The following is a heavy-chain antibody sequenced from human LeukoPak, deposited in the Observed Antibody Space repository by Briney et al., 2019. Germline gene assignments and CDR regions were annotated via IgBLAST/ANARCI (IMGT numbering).Heavy chain of an antibody. J-gene: IGHJ4*02. CDR2: ISAYNGNT. Sequence: ALVKVSCKASGYTFTSYGISWVRQAPGQGLEWMGWISAYNGNTNYAQKPQGRVTMTTDTSTSTAYMELRSLRSDDTAVYYCARDRSSSGWSDYFDYWGQGTLVTVSS. CDR1: GYTFTSYG. V-gene: IGHV1-18*01. CDR3: ARDRSSSGWSDYFDY. D-gene: IGHD6-19*01.